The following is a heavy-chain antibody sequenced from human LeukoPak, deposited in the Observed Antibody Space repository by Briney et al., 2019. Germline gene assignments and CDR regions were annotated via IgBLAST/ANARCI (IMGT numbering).Heavy chain of an antibody. V-gene: IGHV4-38-2*02. CDR3: ARGGFYCGGDCYVDY. CDR2: LYSTGTT. J-gene: IGHJ4*02. Sequence: SETLSLTCTVSGNFISSGFYWVWLRQTPGKGLQWIGSLYSTGTTYYNPSLAGRVTVSTDSSKNQFSLRLSSVTAADTAVYYCARGGFYCGGDCYVDYWGQGTLVTVSS. D-gene: IGHD2-21*02. CDR1: GNFISSGFY.